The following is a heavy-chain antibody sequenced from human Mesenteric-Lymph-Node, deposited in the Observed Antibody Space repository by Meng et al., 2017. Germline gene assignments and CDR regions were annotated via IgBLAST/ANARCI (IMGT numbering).Heavy chain of an antibody. CDR2: ISLDGGST. J-gene: IGHJ6*02. CDR3: AKDMPNYGSGSYFSYYYYGMDV. Sequence: GESLKISCAASGFTFDDYAMHWVRQAPGKGLEWVSLISLDGGSTYYADSVKGRFTISRDNSKNSLYLQMNSLRAEDTALYYCAKDMPNYGSGSYFSYYYYGMDVWGQGTTVTVSS. CDR1: GFTFDDYA. D-gene: IGHD3-10*01. V-gene: IGHV3-43D*03.